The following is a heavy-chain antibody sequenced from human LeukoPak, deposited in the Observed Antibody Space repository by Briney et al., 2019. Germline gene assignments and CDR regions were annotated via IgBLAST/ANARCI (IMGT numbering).Heavy chain of an antibody. J-gene: IGHJ4*02. CDR1: GYNFASYT. V-gene: IGHV1-3*01. CDR2: INGDNGNT. D-gene: IGHD3-10*01. Sequence: EASVKDSCKTSGYNFASYTMHWLRQAPGQSPEWMGSINGDNGNTKYSEKFQGRVTFTRDTSASSAYMELSRLRSEDTAVYYCARSSSGTYHYWGQGTLVTVSS. CDR3: ARSSSGTYHY.